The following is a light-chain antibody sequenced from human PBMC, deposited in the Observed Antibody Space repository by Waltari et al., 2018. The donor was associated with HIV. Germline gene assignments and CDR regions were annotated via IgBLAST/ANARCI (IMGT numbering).Light chain of an antibody. CDR2: GSS. CDR3: QQYGTSPPWT. Sequence: EIVLTQSPDTLSLSPGEKVTLSCRASQYVSGAHLAWDQQNPGQAPRLLIYGSSTSATGIPDRFSGSGSGTDFTLTVSGLEPEDVAVDYCQQYGTSPPWTFGRGTKVEIK. V-gene: IGKV3-20*01. J-gene: IGKJ1*01. CDR1: QYVSGAH.